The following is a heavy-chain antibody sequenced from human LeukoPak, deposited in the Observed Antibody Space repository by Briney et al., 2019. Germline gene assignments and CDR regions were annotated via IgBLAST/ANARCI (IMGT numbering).Heavy chain of an antibody. J-gene: IGHJ4*02. V-gene: IGHV1-2*02. CDR3: ARGPPAYSSSWYPRWGWDY. CDR2: INPNSGGT. Sequence: GASVKVSCKASGYTFTGYYMHWVRQAPGQGLEWMGWINPNSGGTNYAQKFQGRVTMTRDTSISTAYMELSRLRSDDTAVYYCARGPPAYSSSWYPRWGWDYWGQGTLVTVSS. CDR1: GYTFTGYY. D-gene: IGHD6-13*01.